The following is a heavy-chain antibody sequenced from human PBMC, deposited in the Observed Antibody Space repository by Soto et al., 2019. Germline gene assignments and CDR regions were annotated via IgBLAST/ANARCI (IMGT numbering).Heavy chain of an antibody. J-gene: IGHJ4*02. D-gene: IGHD1-26*01. Sequence: QVQLVESGGGVVQPGRSLRLSCVVSGFIFSSYGLHWVRQTPGKGLEWVALVWYDGNNKDYADSVKGRFTVSRDNSKNTAYLQMNSLRIEDTAVYYCARGGLSGSQPELDYWGQGTLVTVSS. CDR2: VWYDGNNK. V-gene: IGHV3-33*01. CDR1: GFIFSSYG. CDR3: ARGGLSGSQPELDY.